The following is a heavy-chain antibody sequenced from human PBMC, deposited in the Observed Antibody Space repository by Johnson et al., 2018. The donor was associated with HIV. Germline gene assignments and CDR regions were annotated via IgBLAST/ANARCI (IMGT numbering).Heavy chain of an antibody. CDR1: GFNFRTYT. D-gene: IGHD7-27*01. CDR3: ASTLTGEFGALDI. V-gene: IGHV3-30*04. Sequence: QVQLVESGGGVVQPGRSLTLSCAASGFNFRTYTIHWVRQAPGKGLEWVALISYDGSNKYHADSVKGRFTISRDNSKYTLYLQRNSLRAEDTAVYYCASTLTGEFGALDIWGQGTMVTVSS. J-gene: IGHJ3*02. CDR2: ISYDGSNK.